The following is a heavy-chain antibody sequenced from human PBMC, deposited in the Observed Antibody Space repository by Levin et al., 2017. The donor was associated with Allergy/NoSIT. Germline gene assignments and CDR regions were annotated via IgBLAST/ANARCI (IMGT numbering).Heavy chain of an antibody. CDR3: ARGREISALPGWFDP. CDR2: INAGNGNT. V-gene: IGHV1-3*01. D-gene: IGHD2/OR15-2a*01. CDR1: GYSFTNYV. Sequence: ASVKVSCKASGYSFTNYVMHWVRQAPGQRLEWMGWINAGNGNTKYSQNFQGRVTITRDTSASTAYMELSSLRSEDTAVYYCARGREISALPGWFDPWGEGTLVTVSS. J-gene: IGHJ5*02.